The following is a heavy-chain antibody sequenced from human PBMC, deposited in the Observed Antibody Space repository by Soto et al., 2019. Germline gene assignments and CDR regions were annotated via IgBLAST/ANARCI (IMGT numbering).Heavy chain of an antibody. CDR2: IYYSGST. D-gene: IGHD3-22*01. CDR3: ARDYNYYDSSGYYYSKYGMDV. J-gene: IGHJ6*02. CDR1: GGSISSGGYY. Sequence: SDTLSLTCTVSGGSISSGGYYWSWIRQHPGKGLEWIGYIYYSGSTYYNPSLKSRVTISVDTSKNQFSLKLSSVTAADTAVYYCARDYNYYDSSGYYYSKYGMDVWGQGTTVTVSS. V-gene: IGHV4-31*03.